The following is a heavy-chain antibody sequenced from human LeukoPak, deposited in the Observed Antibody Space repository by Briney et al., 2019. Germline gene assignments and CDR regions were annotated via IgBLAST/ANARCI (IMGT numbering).Heavy chain of an antibody. Sequence: SVKVSCKASGGTFSSYAISWVRQAPGQGLEWMGRIIPILGVANYAQKLQGRVTMTTDTSTSTAYMELRSLRSDDTAVYYCARDKWDHYDSSGYYNLRYWGQGTLVTVSS. J-gene: IGHJ4*02. CDR2: IIPILGVA. D-gene: IGHD3-22*01. CDR1: GGTFSSYA. V-gene: IGHV1-69*04. CDR3: ARDKWDHYDSSGYYNLRY.